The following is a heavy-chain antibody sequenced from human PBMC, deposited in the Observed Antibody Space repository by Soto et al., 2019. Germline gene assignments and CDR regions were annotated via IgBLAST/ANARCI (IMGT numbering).Heavy chain of an antibody. CDR3: GRGGSDSPMAPGY. V-gene: IGHV3-74*01. CDR2: INPDGSAT. J-gene: IGHJ4*02. CDR1: GFTFSRYW. D-gene: IGHD5-18*01. Sequence: GGSLRLSCAASGFTFSRYWTHWVRQAPGKGLVWVSRINPDGSATNYADSVKGRFTISRDNAKNTLYLQMNSLRAEDTAVFYCGRGGSDSPMAPGYWGQGTLVTVSS.